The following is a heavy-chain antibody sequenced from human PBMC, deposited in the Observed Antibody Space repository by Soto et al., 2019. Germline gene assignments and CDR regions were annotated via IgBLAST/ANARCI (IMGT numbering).Heavy chain of an antibody. V-gene: IGHV3-30*18. D-gene: IGHD2-2*01. CDR2: ISYDGSNK. CDR3: ANVPVPAAAGYYYYYGMDV. J-gene: IGHJ6*02. CDR1: GFTFSSYG. Sequence: LRLSCAASGFTFSSYGMHWVRQAPGKGLEWVAVISYDGSNKYYADSVKGRFTISRDNSKNTLYLQMNSLRAEDTAVYYCANVPVPAAAGYYYYYGMDVWGQGTTVTVSS.